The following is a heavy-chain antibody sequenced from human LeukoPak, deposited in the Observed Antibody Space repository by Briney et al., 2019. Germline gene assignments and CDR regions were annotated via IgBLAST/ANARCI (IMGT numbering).Heavy chain of an antibody. CDR2: IGTAGDT. J-gene: IGHJ3*02. CDR1: GFTFSSYD. CDR3: VVSGYYDSSGYEALAFDI. Sequence: PGGSLRLSCAASGFTFSSYDMHWVCQATGKGLEWVSAIGTAGDTYYPGSVKGRFTISRENAKNSLYLQMNSLRAGDTAVYYCVVSGYYDSSGYEALAFDIWGQGTMVTVSS. D-gene: IGHD3-22*01. V-gene: IGHV3-13*04.